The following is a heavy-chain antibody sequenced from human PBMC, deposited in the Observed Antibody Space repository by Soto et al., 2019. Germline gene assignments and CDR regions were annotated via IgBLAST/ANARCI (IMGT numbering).Heavy chain of an antibody. J-gene: IGHJ4*02. CDR1: GFTVRANY. CDR3: HRYGY. V-gene: IGHV3-53*01. D-gene: IGHD4-17*01. CDR2: IYSGGTT. Sequence: EVQLVESGGGLIQPGGSLRLSCAVSGFTVRANYMSWVRQAPGKGLEWVSVIYSGGTTYYADSVKGRFIISRDISKTTLYLQMHILRAEDTAVYYCHRYGYWGQGTLVTVSS.